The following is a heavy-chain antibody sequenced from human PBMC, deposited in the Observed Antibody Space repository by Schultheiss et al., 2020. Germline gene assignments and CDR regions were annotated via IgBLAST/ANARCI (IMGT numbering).Heavy chain of an antibody. Sequence: SETLSLTCTVSGDSVSRGGYYWSWIRQHPGKGLEWIGYIYYSGSTYYNPSLKSLVTISVDTSKNQFSLKLSSVTAADTAVYYCARASRGSSSYFDYWGQGTLVTVSS. J-gene: IGHJ4*02. CDR1: GDSVSRGGYY. V-gene: IGHV4-31*01. CDR3: ARASRGSSSYFDY. D-gene: IGHD6-6*01. CDR2: IYYSGST.